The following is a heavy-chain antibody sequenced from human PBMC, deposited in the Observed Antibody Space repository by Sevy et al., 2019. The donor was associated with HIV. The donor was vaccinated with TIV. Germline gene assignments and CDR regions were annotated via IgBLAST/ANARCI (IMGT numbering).Heavy chain of an antibody. D-gene: IGHD2-8*01. CDR1: GFTFNTHA. CDR2: ITCPAYGT. J-gene: IGHJ3*01. Sequence: GGSLRLSCAASGFTFNTHAMTWVRQAPGKGLEWVSSITCPAYGTHYADSVKGRFTLSRDNSKNVLYLQMNSMRVDDTAVNYCAKALNPALESMLQVNLPTLKGFDVWGQGTMVTVSS. V-gene: IGHV3-23*01. CDR3: AKALNPALESMLQVNLPTLKGFDV.